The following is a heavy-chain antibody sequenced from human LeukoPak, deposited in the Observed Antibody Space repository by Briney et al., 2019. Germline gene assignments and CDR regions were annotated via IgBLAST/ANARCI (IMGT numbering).Heavy chain of an antibody. CDR1: GFSFSSYW. CDR3: ARDRLLYYYDSGPTGHFQH. D-gene: IGHD3-22*01. Sequence: GGSLRLSCAASGFSFSSYWMSWVRQAPGKGLEWVANIKQDGSEKYYVDSVKGRFTISRDNAKNSLYLQMSSLRADDTAVYYCARDRLLYYYDSGPTGHFQHWGQGTLVTV. J-gene: IGHJ1*01. V-gene: IGHV3-7*01. CDR2: IKQDGSEK.